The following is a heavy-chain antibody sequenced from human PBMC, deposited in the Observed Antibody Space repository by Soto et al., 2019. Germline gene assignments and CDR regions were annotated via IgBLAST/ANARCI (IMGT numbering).Heavy chain of an antibody. CDR3: AKGLFGELPQTQYSFDY. D-gene: IGHD3-10*02. CDR1: GFTFSSYA. V-gene: IGHV3-23*01. CDR2: ISGSGGST. J-gene: IGHJ4*02. Sequence: GGSLRLSCAASGFTFSSYAMSWVRQAPGKGLEWVSAISGSGGSTYYADSVKGRFTISRDNSKNTLYLQMNSLRAEDTAVYYCAKGLFGELPQTQYSFDYWGQGTLVTVSS.